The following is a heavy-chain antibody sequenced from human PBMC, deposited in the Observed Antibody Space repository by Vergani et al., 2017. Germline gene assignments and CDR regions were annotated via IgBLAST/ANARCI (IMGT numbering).Heavy chain of an antibody. J-gene: IGHJ6*02. CDR1: GYTFTSYY. D-gene: IGHD1-1*01. CDR3: ARVRSTTGTTFTIASYYYYGMDV. Sequence: QVQLVQSGAEVKKPGASVKVSCRASGYTFTSYYMHWVRQARGQGLEWMGIINPSGGSTSYALNFQGRVTMTRDTSTSTVYMELSSLRSEDTAVYYCARVRSTTGTTFTIASYYYYGMDVWGQGTTVTVSS. V-gene: IGHV1-46*03. CDR2: INPSGGST.